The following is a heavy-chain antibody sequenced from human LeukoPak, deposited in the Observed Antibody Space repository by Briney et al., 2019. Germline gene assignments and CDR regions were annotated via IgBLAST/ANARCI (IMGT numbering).Heavy chain of an antibody. V-gene: IGHV3-30*04. Sequence: PGGSLRLPCAASGFTFSSYAMHWVRQAPGKGLEWVAVISYDGSNKYYADSVKGRFTISRDNSKNTLYLQMNSLRSEDTAVYYCARGWGAVAGLFDYWGQGTLVTVSS. CDR1: GFTFSSYA. J-gene: IGHJ4*02. D-gene: IGHD6-19*01. CDR2: ISYDGSNK. CDR3: ARGWGAVAGLFDY.